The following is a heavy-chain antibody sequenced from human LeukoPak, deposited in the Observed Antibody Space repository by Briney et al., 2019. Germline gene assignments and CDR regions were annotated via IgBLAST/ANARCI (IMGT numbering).Heavy chain of an antibody. CDR1: GGSISSGSYY. Sequence: PSETLSLTCTVSGGSISSGSYYWSWIRQPAGKGLEWIGRIYTSGSTNYNPSLKSRVTISVDTSKNQFSLKLSSVTAADTAVYYCAREEIAVAGTDFDYWGQGTLVTVSS. CDR2: IYTSGST. J-gene: IGHJ4*02. V-gene: IGHV4-61*02. D-gene: IGHD6-19*01. CDR3: AREEIAVAGTDFDY.